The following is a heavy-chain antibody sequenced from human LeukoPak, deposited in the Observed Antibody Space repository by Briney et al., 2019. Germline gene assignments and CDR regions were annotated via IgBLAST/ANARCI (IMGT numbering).Heavy chain of an antibody. CDR1: GGSISSGSYY. CDR2: IYTSGST. D-gene: IGHD3-10*01. CDR3: AGTGSWVHYYYYMDV. V-gene: IGHV4-61*02. J-gene: IGHJ6*03. Sequence: PSETLSLTCTVSGGSISSGSYYWSWIRQPAGKGLEWIGRIYTSGSTNYNPSLKSRVTMSVDTSKNQFSLKLSSVTAADTAVYYCAGTGSWVHYYYYMDVWGKGTTVTISS.